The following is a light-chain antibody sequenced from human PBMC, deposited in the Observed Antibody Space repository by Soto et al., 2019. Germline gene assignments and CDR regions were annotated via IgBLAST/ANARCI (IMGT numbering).Light chain of an antibody. J-gene: IGLJ3*02. Sequence: QLVLTHSSSASASLGSSVKLTCTLSSRHSSYIIAWHQQQPGKAPRYLMKLEDSGNYNKGSGVPDRFSGSSSGADRYLTISNLQSEDEADYYCETWDNNTRVFGGGTQLTVL. CDR3: ETWDNNTRV. CDR2: LEDSGNY. CDR1: SRHSSYI. V-gene: IGLV4-60*03.